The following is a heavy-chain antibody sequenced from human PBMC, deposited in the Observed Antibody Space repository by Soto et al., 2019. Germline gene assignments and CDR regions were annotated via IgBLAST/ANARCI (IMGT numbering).Heavy chain of an antibody. V-gene: IGHV4-31*03. Sequence: QVQLQESGPGLVKPSQTLSLTCTVSGGSISSGGYYWSWIRQHPGKGLEWIGYIYYSGSTYYNPSLLSRVTISVDSSKNPFSLKLSSVTAADTAVYYCARYKGSGSSDYWGQGTLVTVSS. CDR2: IYYSGST. CDR1: GGSISSGGYY. J-gene: IGHJ4*02. D-gene: IGHD3-10*01. CDR3: ARYKGSGSSDY.